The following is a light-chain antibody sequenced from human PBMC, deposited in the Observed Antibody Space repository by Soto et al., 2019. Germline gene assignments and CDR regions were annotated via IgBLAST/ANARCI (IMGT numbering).Light chain of an antibody. CDR2: DIS. V-gene: IGKV3D-15*01. CDR1: QSVSSN. Sequence: EIVMTQSPATLSVSPGERATLSCRASQSVSSNLAWYQQKPGQAPRVLIYDISTRATGIPTRFSGSGSGTEFTLTISSLQSEDFAVYYCQQYNSWPLTFGGGTKVDSK. CDR3: QQYNSWPLT. J-gene: IGKJ4*01.